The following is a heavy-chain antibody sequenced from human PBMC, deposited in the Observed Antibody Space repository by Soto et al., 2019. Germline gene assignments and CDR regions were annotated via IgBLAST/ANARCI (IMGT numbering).Heavy chain of an antibody. CDR1: GGSISSGGYY. J-gene: IGHJ4*02. CDR2: IYYSGYT. D-gene: IGHD2-15*01. Sequence: PSETLSISCTVSGGSISSGGYYWSWIRQHPGKGLEWIGFIYYSGYTYYNPSLKSRVSISVDTSKNQFSLKLSSVTAADTAVYYCARVLGYCTGGNCYPDYWGQGTLVTVSS. V-gene: IGHV4-31*03. CDR3: ARVLGYCTGGNCYPDY.